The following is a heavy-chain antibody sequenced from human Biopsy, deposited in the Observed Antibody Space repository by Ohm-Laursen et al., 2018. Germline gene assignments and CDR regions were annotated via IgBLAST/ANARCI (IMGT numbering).Heavy chain of an antibody. J-gene: IGHJ5*02. Sequence: SLRLSCTACGVTLSGYSMHWVRQAPGRGLAWVSSSSSSSSYKHYADSVKGRFTVSKENGKNSLYLHMNSLRAEDTAVYYCASEVVPSGIGGHWLDPWGQGTLVTVSS. CDR2: SSSSSSYK. CDR1: GVTLSGYS. D-gene: IGHD3-16*01. V-gene: IGHV3-21*01. CDR3: ASEVVPSGIGGHWLDP.